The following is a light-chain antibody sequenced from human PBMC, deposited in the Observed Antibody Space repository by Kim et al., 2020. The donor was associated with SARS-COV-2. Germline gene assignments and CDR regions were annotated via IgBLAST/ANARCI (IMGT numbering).Light chain of an antibody. CDR3: CSYAGSTWV. Sequence: QSALTQPASVSGSPGQSITISCTGTSSDVGKYNFVSWYQHHPGKAPKLMIYEVSERPSGVSNRFSGSKSGDTASLTISGLQAEDEADYHCCSYAGSTWVFGGGTQLTVL. CDR2: EVS. CDR1: SSDVGKYNF. J-gene: IGLJ3*02. V-gene: IGLV2-23*02.